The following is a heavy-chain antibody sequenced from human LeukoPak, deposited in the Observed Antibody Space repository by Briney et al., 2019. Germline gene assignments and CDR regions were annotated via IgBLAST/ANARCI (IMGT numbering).Heavy chain of an antibody. CDR1: GYTFTSYA. D-gene: IGHD1-26*01. J-gene: IGHJ3*02. V-gene: IGHV1-3*03. CDR2: INAGNGNT. Sequence: GASVKVSCKASGYTFTSYAMHWVRQAPGQRLEWMGWINAGNGNTKYSQEFQGRVTITRDTSASTAYMELSSLRSEDMAVYYCARGFGSYGAFDIWGQGTTVTISS. CDR3: ARGFGSYGAFDI.